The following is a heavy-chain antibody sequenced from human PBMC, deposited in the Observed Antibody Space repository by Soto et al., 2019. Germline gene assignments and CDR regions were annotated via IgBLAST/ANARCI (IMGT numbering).Heavy chain of an antibody. CDR3: ARDRGYDILTGPKSYYYYYGMDV. Sequence: PSETLSLTCRVSSGSISSSDYYWSLIRQPPGKGLEWIGYINYSGRTYYKPSLKSRLSMSIDTSKNQFSLRSDDTAVYYCARDRGYDILTGPKSYYYYYGMDVWGQGTTVTVSS. D-gene: IGHD3-9*01. V-gene: IGHV4-30-4*02. J-gene: IGHJ6*02. CDR2: INYSGRT. CDR1: SGSISSSDYY.